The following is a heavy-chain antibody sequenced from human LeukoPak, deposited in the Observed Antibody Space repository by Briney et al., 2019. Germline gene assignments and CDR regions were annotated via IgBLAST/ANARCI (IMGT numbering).Heavy chain of an antibody. CDR1: GFTFGSYA. CDR3: ARERNGHPFDY. J-gene: IGHJ4*02. V-gene: IGHV3-30*04. Sequence: PGRSLRLSCAASGFTFGSYAMHWVRQAPGKGLEWVAVISYDGSNKYYADSMKGRFTISRDNSKNTLYLQMNSLRAEDTAVYYCARERNGHPFDYWGQGTLVTVSS. CDR2: ISYDGSNK. D-gene: IGHD1-1*01.